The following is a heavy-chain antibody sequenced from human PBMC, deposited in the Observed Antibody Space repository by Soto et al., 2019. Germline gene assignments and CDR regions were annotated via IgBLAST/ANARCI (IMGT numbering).Heavy chain of an antibody. Sequence: SETLSLTCTVSGGSVNSGSYYWSWIRQPPGKGLEWIGYIYYSGSTNYHPSLKSRVTMSVDTSKNQFSLKLSSVTAADTATYYCARGGISHWAYFYYMDVWDRGTTVTVSS. J-gene: IGHJ6*03. CDR2: IYYSGST. CDR1: GGSVNSGSYY. V-gene: IGHV4-61*01. D-gene: IGHD2-21*01. CDR3: ARGGISHWAYFYYMDV.